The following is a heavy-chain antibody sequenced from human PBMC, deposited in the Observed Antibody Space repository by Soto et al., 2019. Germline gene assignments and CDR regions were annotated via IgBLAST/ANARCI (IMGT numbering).Heavy chain of an antibody. D-gene: IGHD3-10*01. J-gene: IGHJ4*02. V-gene: IGHV4-59*08. CDR3: ASHMVRGVPFGY. CDR1: GGSLSGYY. CDR2: FFYTGST. Sequence: SETLSLTCTVSGGSLSGYYWSWIRQAPGKGLEWIGYFFYTGSTNYNPSLKSRVTISVDTSKNQFSLKLSSVTAADTAVYYCASHMVRGVPFGYWGQGTLVTVSS.